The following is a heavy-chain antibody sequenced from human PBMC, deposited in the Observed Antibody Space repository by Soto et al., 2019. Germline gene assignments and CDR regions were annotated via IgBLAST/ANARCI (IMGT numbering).Heavy chain of an antibody. V-gene: IGHV4-59*08. D-gene: IGHD1-26*01. CDR2: IYYSGST. CDR3: ARRYGSAIDY. J-gene: IGHJ4*02. CDR1: GCPISSWY. Sequence: PSETLSLTCPVSGCPISSWYWSWIRQPPGKGLEWIGYIYYSGSTNCNPSLKSRVTISVDTSKNQFSLKLSSVTAADTAVYYCARRYGSAIDYWGQGTLVTVSS.